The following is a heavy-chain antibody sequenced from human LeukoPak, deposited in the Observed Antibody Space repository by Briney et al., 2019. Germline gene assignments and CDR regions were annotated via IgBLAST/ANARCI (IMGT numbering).Heavy chain of an antibody. CDR3: AKGDDSSGYSSPTD. CDR2: ISWNSGSI. D-gene: IGHD3-22*01. Sequence: GRSLRLSCAASGFTFDDYAMHWVRQAPGKGLEWVSSISWNSGSIGYPDSVKGRFTISRDNAKNSLYLQMNSLRVEDTALYHYAKGDDSSGYSSPTDWGQGTLVTVSS. CDR1: GFTFDDYA. J-gene: IGHJ4*02. V-gene: IGHV3-9*01.